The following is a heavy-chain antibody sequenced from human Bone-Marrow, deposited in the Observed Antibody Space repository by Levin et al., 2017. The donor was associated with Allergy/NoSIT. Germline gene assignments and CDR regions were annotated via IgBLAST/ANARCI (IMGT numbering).Heavy chain of an antibody. J-gene: IGHJ6*02. CDR2: INPNSGGT. D-gene: IGHD6-13*01. CDR1: GYTFTGYY. V-gene: IGHV1-2*02. Sequence: GESLKISCKASGYTFTGYYMHWVRQAPGQGLEWMGWINPNSGGTNYAQKFQGRVTMTRDTSISTAYMELSRLRSDDTAVYYCARVPSSSPPYYYDYGMDVWGQGTTVTVSS. CDR3: ARVPSSSPPYYYDYGMDV.